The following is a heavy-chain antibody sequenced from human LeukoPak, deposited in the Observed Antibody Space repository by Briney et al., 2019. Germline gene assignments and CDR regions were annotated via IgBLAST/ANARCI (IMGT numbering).Heavy chain of an antibody. D-gene: IGHD4-17*01. CDR1: GDSISSYY. Sequence: SETLSLTCTVSGDSISSYYWSWIRQPPGKGLEWIGYVYYSGSTNYNPSLKSRVTMSVDTSKDQFSLKLSSVTAADTAVYYCARHDYGDYVYFDYWGQRTLVTVSS. CDR2: VYYSGST. CDR3: ARHDYGDYVYFDY. J-gene: IGHJ4*02. V-gene: IGHV4-59*01.